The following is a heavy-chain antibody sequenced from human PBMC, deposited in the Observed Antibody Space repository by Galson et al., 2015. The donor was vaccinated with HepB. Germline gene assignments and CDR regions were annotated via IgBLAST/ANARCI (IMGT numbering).Heavy chain of an antibody. CDR1: GFTFSSYA. CDR3: ARLRNRAGGAFDI. D-gene: IGHD2/OR15-2a*01. Sequence: SLRLSCAASGFTFSSYAMHWVRQAPGKGLEYVSAISSNGGSTYYANSVKGRFTISRDNSKNTLYLQMGSLGAEDMAVYYCARLRNRAGGAFDIWGQGTMVTVSS. J-gene: IGHJ3*02. V-gene: IGHV3-64*01. CDR2: ISSNGGST.